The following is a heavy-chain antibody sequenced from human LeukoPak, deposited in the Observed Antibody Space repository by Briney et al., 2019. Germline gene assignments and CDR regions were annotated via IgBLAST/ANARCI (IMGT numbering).Heavy chain of an antibody. J-gene: IGHJ6*03. CDR2: INPNSGGT. CDR1: GYTFTGYY. CDR3: ARYTSGRLNPGFYHYYMDV. Sequence: EASVKVSCKASGYTFTGYYMHWVRQAPGQGLEWMGWINPNSGGTNYAQKFQGRVTMTRDTSISTAYMELRSLRSDDTAVYYCARYTSGRLNPGFYHYYMDVWGKGTTVTVSS. V-gene: IGHV1-2*02. D-gene: IGHD6-19*01.